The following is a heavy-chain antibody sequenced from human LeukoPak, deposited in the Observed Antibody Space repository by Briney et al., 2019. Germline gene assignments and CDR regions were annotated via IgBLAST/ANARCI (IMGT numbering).Heavy chain of an antibody. V-gene: IGHV1-18*01. CDR2: INAYNGNT. D-gene: IGHD3-16*02. Sequence: GSSVKVSCKASDYTFNNYGISWVRQAPGQGPEWMGWINAYNGNTNYAPNLQGRVTMTTDTSTRTAYMELRSLRSDDTAVYYCARCTFGGVTVRDFDYWGQGTLVTVSP. J-gene: IGHJ4*02. CDR3: ARCTFGGVTVRDFDY. CDR1: DYTFNNYG.